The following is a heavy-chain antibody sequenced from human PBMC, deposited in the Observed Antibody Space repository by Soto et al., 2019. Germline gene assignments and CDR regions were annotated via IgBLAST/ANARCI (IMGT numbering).Heavy chain of an antibody. V-gene: IGHV4-34*01. CDR1: GGSFSGYY. CDR2: INHSGST. J-gene: IGHJ3*02. D-gene: IGHD2-2*01. CDR3: ARASVVVPAAQRDAFDI. Sequence: QVQLQQWGAGLLKPSETLSLTCAVYGGSFSGYYWSWIRQPPGKGLEWIGEINHSGSTNYNPSLKGRVTISVDTSKNQFSLKLSSVTAADTAVYYCARASVVVPAAQRDAFDIWGQGTMVTVSS.